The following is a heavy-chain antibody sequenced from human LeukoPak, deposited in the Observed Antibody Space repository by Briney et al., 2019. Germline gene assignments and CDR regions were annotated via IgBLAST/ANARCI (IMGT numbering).Heavy chain of an antibody. CDR1: GYTFTSYG. V-gene: IGHV1-18*01. CDR2: ISAYNGNT. J-gene: IGHJ4*02. D-gene: IGHD2-2*01. Sequence: ASVRVSCKASGYTFTSYGISWVRQAPGQGLEWMGWISAYNGNTNYAQKLQGRVTMTTDTSTSTAYMELRSLTSDDTAVYYCGRVGAYCTSTSRLDYWGQGTLVTVSS. CDR3: GRVGAYCTSTSRLDY.